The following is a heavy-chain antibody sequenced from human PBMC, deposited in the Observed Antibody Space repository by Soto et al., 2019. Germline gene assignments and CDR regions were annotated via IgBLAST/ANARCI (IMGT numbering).Heavy chain of an antibody. Sequence: VQLLESGGGLVQPGESLRLSCAASGFTFSDYAMAWVRQAPGKGLEWVSGISGRGDRTHYADSVKGRFTISSDNSKNTVYVQMNSRRVEDTAIYYFAKVWDYNILTGYYTEAFDIWGQGTMVTVSS. J-gene: IGHJ3*02. V-gene: IGHV3-23*01. CDR3: AKVWDYNILTGYYTEAFDI. D-gene: IGHD3-9*01. CDR2: ISGRGDRT. CDR1: GFTFSDYA.